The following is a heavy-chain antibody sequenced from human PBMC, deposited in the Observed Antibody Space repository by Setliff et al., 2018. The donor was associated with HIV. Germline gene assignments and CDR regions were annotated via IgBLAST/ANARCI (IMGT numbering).Heavy chain of an antibody. CDR1: GFAFSTFD. CDR2: VSPGGDTT. V-gene: IGHV3-23*01. D-gene: IGHD2-15*01. J-gene: IGHJ4*01. CDR3: AKDGISGGAYPPYYFDY. Sequence: GGSLRLSCAASGFAFSTFDMNWVRQSPEKGLEWVSAVSPGGDTTYYPDSVKGRFTIARDNSKNTLYLQMNGLRVEDTAVYYCAKDGISGGAYPPYYFDYWGHGTLVTVSS.